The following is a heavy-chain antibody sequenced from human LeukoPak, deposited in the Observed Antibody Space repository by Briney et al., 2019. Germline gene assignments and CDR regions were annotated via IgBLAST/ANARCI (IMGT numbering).Heavy chain of an antibody. CDR3: ARGRRTYYYYYGMDV. J-gene: IGHJ6*02. CDR2: INHSGST. V-gene: IGHV4-34*01. Sequence: SETLSLTCAVYGVSFSGYYWSWIRQPPGKGLEWIGEINHSGSTNYNPSLKSRVTISVDTSKNQFSLKLSSVTAADTAVYYCARGRRTYYYYYGMDVWGQGTTVTVSS. CDR1: GVSFSGYY.